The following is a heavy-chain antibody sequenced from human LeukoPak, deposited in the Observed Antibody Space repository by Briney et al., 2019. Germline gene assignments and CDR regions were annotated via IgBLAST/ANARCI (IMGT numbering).Heavy chain of an antibody. D-gene: IGHD3-22*01. J-gene: IGHJ4*02. CDR3: ARDLTGAYYKFRYFDY. V-gene: IGHV4-34*01. CDR1: GGSFSGYY. Sequence: PSETLSLTCAVYGGSFSGYYWSWIRQPPGKGLEWIGEINHSGSTNYNPSLKSRVTISVDKSKNQFSLKLSSVTAADTAVYYCARDLTGAYYKFRYFDYWGQGTLVTVSS. CDR2: INHSGST.